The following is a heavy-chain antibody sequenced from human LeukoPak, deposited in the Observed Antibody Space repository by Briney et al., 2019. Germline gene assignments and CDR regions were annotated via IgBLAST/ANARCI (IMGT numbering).Heavy chain of an antibody. CDR2: TNSDGSRT. V-gene: IGHV3-74*01. J-gene: IGHJ4*02. D-gene: IGHD1-20*01. CDR3: VTELITGTAI. Sequence: PGGSLRLSCTASGFTFSNYWMFWVRQAPGRGLVFVSRTNSDGSRTDYADSVKGRFTVSRDNAQNTLYLQMNSLRADDTAVYYCVTELITGTAIWGQGTLVPVSS. CDR1: GFTFSNYW.